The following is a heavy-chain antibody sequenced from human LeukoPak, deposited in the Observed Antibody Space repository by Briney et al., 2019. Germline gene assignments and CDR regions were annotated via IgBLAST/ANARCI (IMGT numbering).Heavy chain of an antibody. D-gene: IGHD1-26*01. CDR1: GYTFTSYY. CDR3: ARGPLEGELLSPFDY. CDR2: INPSGGST. Sequence: GASVKVSCKASGYTFTSYYMHWVRQAPGQGLEWMGIINPSGGSTSYAQKFQGRVTMTRDMSTSTVYMELSSLRSEDTAVYYCARGPLEGELLSPFDYWGQGTLVTVSS. J-gene: IGHJ4*02. V-gene: IGHV1-46*01.